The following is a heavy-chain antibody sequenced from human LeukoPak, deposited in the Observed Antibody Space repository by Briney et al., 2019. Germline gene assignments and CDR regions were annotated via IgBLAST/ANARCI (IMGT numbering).Heavy chain of an antibody. V-gene: IGHV5-51*01. CDR2: IYPGDSGI. Sequence: GESLKISCKGSGYRFTDYWIGWVRQMPGKGLEWMGIIYPGDSGIKYSPSFEGQVTISADKSVNTAYLQWSSLKASDTAMYYCATSYYYGPGTFPNWFDPWGQGTLVTVSS. D-gene: IGHD3-10*01. J-gene: IGHJ5*02. CDR1: GYRFTDYW. CDR3: ATSYYYGPGTFPNWFDP.